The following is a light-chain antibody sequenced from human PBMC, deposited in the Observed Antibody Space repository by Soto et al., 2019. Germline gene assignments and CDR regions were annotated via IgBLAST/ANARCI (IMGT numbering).Light chain of an antibody. V-gene: IGKV1-6*01. CDR3: LQDYNYPFT. CDR1: QGISTD. CDR2: SAS. J-gene: IGKJ4*01. Sequence: IQMTQSPSSLSASIGDRINISCRASQGISTDLGWFQQRPGGPPKLLIYSASTLHSGVSPRFSGSGSDTDFTLTISSLQPDDFATYFCLQDYNYPFTFGGGTRVEL.